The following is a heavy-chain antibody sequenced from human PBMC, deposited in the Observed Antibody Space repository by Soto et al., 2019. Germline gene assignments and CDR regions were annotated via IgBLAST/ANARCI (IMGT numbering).Heavy chain of an antibody. CDR2: INAGNGNT. D-gene: IGHD6-13*01. V-gene: IGHV1-3*01. CDR3: ARPHFSSSYYFDY. Sequence: ASVKVSCKASGYTFTSYAMHWVRQAPGQRLEWMGWINAGNGNTKYSQKFQGRVTITRDTSASSAYMELSSLRSEDTAVYYCARPHFSSSYYFDYWGQGTLVTVSS. CDR1: GYTFTSYA. J-gene: IGHJ4*02.